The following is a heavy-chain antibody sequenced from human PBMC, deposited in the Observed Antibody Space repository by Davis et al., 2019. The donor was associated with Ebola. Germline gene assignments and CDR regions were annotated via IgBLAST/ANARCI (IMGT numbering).Heavy chain of an antibody. CDR1: GFIFSNYG. V-gene: IGHV3-21*01. CDR2: ITGSSSYI. CDR3: VKTRSNWWNDALEI. Sequence: GGSLRLSCSASGFIFSNYGMHWVRQAPGKRLEWVSSITGSSSYIYYADSVKGRFTISRDNAKNSLYLQMNSLRPEDTAVYYCVKTRSNWWNDALEIWGRGTMVIVSS. J-gene: IGHJ3*02. D-gene: IGHD2-8*02.